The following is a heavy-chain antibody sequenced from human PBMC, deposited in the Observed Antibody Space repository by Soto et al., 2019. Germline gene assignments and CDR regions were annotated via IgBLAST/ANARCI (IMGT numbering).Heavy chain of an antibody. D-gene: IGHD2-2*02. V-gene: IGHV3-48*02. Sequence: EVQLVESGGGLVQPGGSLRLSCAASGLTFSSYSMNWVRQAPGKGLEWVSYISPSGSTIYYADSVKGRFTIARDNAKNSLYLLMNSLRDEDTAVYYCARYTSPLGLDYWGQGTLVTVSS. J-gene: IGHJ4*02. CDR1: GLTFSSYS. CDR2: ISPSGSTI. CDR3: ARYTSPLGLDY.